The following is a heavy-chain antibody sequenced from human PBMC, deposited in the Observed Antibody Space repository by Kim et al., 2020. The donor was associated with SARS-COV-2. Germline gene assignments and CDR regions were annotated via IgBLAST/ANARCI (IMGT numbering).Heavy chain of an antibody. V-gene: IGHV1-2*06. J-gene: IGHJ4*02. CDR3: ARDPRVGGGDCPDY. Sequence: ASVKVSCKAPGYTFTAYYMHWVRQAPGQGLEWMGRINPKSGGTNYAQKFQGRVTMTRDTSISTAYMELYSLRSDDTAVYYCARDPRVGGGDCPDYWGQGTLVTVSS. D-gene: IGHD2-21*02. CDR1: GYTFTAYY. CDR2: INPKSGGT.